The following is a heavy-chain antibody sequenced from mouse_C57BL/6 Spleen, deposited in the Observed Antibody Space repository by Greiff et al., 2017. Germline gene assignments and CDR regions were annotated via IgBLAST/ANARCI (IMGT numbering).Heavy chain of an antibody. CDR1: GFTFSDYY. CDR2: ISNGGGST. V-gene: IGHV5-12*01. J-gene: IGHJ3*01. Sequence: EVKLQESGGGLVQPGGSLKLSCAASGFTFSDYYMYWVRQTPEKRLEWVAYISNGGGSTYYPDTVKGRFTISRDNAKNTLYLQMSRLKSEDTAMYYCASPDGGFAYWGQGTLVTVSA. CDR3: ASPDGGFAY.